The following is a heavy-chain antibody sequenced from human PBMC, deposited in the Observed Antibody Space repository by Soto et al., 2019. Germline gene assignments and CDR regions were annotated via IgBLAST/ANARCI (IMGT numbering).Heavy chain of an antibody. D-gene: IGHD2-8*01. CDR1: GASISSGNW. Sequence: SETLSLTCAVSGASISSGNWWTWVRQTPQRGLEYIGEIFHDGTANYYPSFERRVAISVDTSKKQFSLKLTSVTAADTAIYFCARLVYDTRLNYMYFDFWGQGALVTVSS. CDR2: IFHDGTA. CDR3: ARLVYDTRLNYMYFDF. J-gene: IGHJ4*02. V-gene: IGHV4-4*02.